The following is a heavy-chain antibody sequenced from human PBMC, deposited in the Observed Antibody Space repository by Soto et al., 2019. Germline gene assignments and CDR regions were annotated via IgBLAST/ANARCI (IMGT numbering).Heavy chain of an antibody. Sequence: LSLTCSVSGGSIRSYYWSWIRQSPEKGLEWIGYFYHSGNSNHNPSLKSRVTISVDTSKNQLSLSLRSVTAADTAVYFCARISSVDPYGYVNGGLDVWGQGTTVTVSS. D-gene: IGHD5-18*01. V-gene: IGHV4-59*01. J-gene: IGHJ6*02. CDR1: GGSIRSYY. CDR2: FYHSGNS. CDR3: ARISSVDPYGYVNGGLDV.